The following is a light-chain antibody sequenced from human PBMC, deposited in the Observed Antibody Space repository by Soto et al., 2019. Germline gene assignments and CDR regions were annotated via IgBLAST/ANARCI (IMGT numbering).Light chain of an antibody. CDR1: QSVSSN. V-gene: IGKV3-15*01. J-gene: IGKJ2*02. CDR2: GAS. Sequence: EIVMTQSPATLSVSPGERATLSCRASQSVSSNLAWYQQKPGQAPRLLIYGASTRATSIPARFSGSGSGTEFTLTISSLQSEDFAVYYCQQYNNWPRGTFGPGTKLEIK. CDR3: QQYNNWPRGT.